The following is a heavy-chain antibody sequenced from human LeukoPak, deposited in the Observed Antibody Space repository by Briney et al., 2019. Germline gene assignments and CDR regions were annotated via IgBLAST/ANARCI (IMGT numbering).Heavy chain of an antibody. CDR3: AKDWGIVTTTDKTGRLDY. Sequence: PGGSLRLSCAASGFTFRSYDMHWVRQAPGKGLQWVAVISYDGSNKYHTGSVKGRFTISRDNSKNTLYLQMNSLRAEDTAVYYCAKDWGIVTTTDKTGRLDYWGQGTLVSVSS. J-gene: IGHJ4*02. V-gene: IGHV3-30*18. D-gene: IGHD5-12*01. CDR2: ISYDGSNK. CDR1: GFTFRSYD.